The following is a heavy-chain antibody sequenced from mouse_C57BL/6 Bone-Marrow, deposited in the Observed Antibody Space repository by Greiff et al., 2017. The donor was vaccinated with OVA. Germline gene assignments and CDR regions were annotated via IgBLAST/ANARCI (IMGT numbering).Heavy chain of an antibody. CDR3: ARSPVVATDAMDY. Sequence: QVQLQQPGAELVRPGTSVKLSCKASGYTFTSYWMHWVKQRPGQGLEWIGVIDPSDSYTNYNQKFKGKATLTVDTSSITAYMQLRSLTSEDSAVYYCARSPVVATDAMDYWGQGTSVTVSS. D-gene: IGHD1-1*01. V-gene: IGHV1-59*01. CDR1: GYTFTSYW. J-gene: IGHJ4*01. CDR2: IDPSDSYT.